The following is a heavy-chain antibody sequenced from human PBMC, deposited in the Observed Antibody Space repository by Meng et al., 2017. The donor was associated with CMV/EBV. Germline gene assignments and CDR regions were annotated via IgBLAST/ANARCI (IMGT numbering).Heavy chain of an antibody. J-gene: IGHJ4*02. D-gene: IGHD1-26*01. V-gene: IGHV1-69*12. CDR2: IIPVFETA. CDR1: GGTFSTFA. CDR3: ARGGDSWYSDY. Sequence: QVLLVQFAAGLSKHGSSVKVSCKTSGGTFSTFAISWVRQAPGEGLEWMGGIIPVFETANYAERFQDRVTITADDSTTTAYMELSSLRADDTALYFCARGGDSWYSDYWGQGTLVTVSS.